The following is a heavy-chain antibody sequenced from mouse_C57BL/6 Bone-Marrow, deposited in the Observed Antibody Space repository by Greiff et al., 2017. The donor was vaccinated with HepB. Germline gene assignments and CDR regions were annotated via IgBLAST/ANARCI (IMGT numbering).Heavy chain of an antibody. V-gene: IGHV1-78*01. J-gene: IGHJ4*01. D-gene: IGHD1-1*01. CDR1: GYTFTDHT. CDR2: IYPRDGSS. CDR3: ARDYGSSGGALDY. Sequence: QVQLKQSDAELVKPGASVKISCKVSGYTFTDHTIHWMKQRPEQGLEWIGYIYPRDGSSRYNEKFKGKATLTEDKSSSTAYMQLNSLTSEDSAVFFCARDYGSSGGALDYWGQGTSVTVSS.